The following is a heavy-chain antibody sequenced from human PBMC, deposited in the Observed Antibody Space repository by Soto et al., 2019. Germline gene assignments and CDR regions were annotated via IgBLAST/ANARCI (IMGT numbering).Heavy chain of an antibody. CDR1: GGTFSSYT. CDR2: IIPILGIA. D-gene: IGHD6-13*01. Sequence: QVQLVQSGAEVKKPGSSVKVSCKASGGTFSSYTISWVRQAPGQGLEWMGRIIPILGIANYAQKFQGRVTITADKPTSTAYMELSSLRSEDTAVYYCARYKGSSWYPSYWGQGTLVTVSS. CDR3: ARYKGSSWYPSY. V-gene: IGHV1-69*02. J-gene: IGHJ4*02.